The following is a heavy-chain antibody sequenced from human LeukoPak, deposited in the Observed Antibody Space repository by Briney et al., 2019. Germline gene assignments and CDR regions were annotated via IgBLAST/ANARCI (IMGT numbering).Heavy chain of an antibody. J-gene: IGHJ4*02. Sequence: GGSLRLSCAASGLTFSIHWMNWVRQAPGKGLECVANINQDGSDKYYVDSVKGRFTISRDDTKNSLYLQMNSLRAEDTAVYYCVGGDYWGQGTLVTVSS. CDR2: INQDGSDK. V-gene: IGHV3-7*01. CDR1: GLTFSIHW. CDR3: VGGDY.